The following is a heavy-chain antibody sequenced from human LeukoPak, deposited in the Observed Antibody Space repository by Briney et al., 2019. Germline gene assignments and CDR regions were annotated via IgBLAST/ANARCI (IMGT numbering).Heavy chain of an antibody. D-gene: IGHD2-2*02. CDR3: ARSYCSSTSWYSSGWYRTDY. CDR2: IYYSGST. V-gene: IGHV4-39*01. J-gene: IGHJ4*02. Sequence: SETLSLTCTVSGGSISSSSYYWGWIRQPPGKGLEWIGSIYYSGSTYYNPSLKSPVTISVDTSKNQFSLKLSSVTAADTAVYYCARSYCSSTSWYSSGWYRTDYWGQGTLVTVSS. CDR1: GGSISSSSYY.